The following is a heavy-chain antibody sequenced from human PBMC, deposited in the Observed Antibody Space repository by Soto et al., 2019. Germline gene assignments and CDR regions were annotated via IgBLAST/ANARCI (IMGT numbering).Heavy chain of an antibody. Sequence: ASVKVSCKASGGTFSSYTISWVRQAPGQGLEWMGRIIPILGIANYAQKFQGRVTITADKSTSTAYMELSSLRSEDTAVYYCARGLGGYSYGYGYWGQGTLVTVSS. V-gene: IGHV1-69*02. D-gene: IGHD5-18*01. CDR1: GGTFSSYT. J-gene: IGHJ4*02. CDR2: IIPILGIA. CDR3: ARGLGGYSYGYGY.